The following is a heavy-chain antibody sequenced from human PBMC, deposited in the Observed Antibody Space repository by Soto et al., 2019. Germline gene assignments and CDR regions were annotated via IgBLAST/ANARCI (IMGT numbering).Heavy chain of an antibody. J-gene: IGHJ4*02. Sequence: QVQLVQSGAEVKKPGASVKVSCKASGYTFTSYDINWVRQATGQGLEWMGWMNPNSGNTGYAQKCQGRVTMTRNTSISTAYMELSSLRSEDTAVYYCARGPATLTIFGVVITPYYFDYWGQGTLVTVSS. V-gene: IGHV1-8*01. CDR1: GYTFTSYD. CDR3: ARGPATLTIFGVVITPYYFDY. D-gene: IGHD3-3*01. CDR2: MNPNSGNT.